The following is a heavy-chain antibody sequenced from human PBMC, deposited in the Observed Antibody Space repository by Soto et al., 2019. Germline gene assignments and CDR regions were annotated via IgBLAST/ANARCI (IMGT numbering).Heavy chain of an antibody. J-gene: IGHJ4*02. CDR2: INAGNGKT. Sequence: ASVKVSCEASGFTFTDYAIHWVRQAPGQGLEWMGWINAGNGKTKYSQNFQGRFTITRDTSATTTYLDVSSLRSEDTAVYFCARGILTGYYFDYWGQGTLVTVSS. CDR1: GFTFTDYA. D-gene: IGHD3-9*01. CDR3: ARGILTGYYFDY. V-gene: IGHV1-3*01.